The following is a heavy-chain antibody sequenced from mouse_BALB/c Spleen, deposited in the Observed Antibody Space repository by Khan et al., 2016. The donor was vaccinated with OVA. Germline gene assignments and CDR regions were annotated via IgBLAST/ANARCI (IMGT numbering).Heavy chain of an antibody. CDR2: IYPGTGNI. D-gene: IGHD3-2*02. CDR3: SREEALYYFDY. J-gene: IGHJ2*01. Sequence: QVQLKQSGAELVRPGASVKLSCKTSGYIFTTYWIHWVKQRSGQGLEWIARIYPGTGNIYYSANFKGKATLTADNSSSTAYMQVSSLKSEDAAVYCCSREEALYYFDYWGQGTTLTVSS. CDR1: GYIFTTYW. V-gene: IGHV1-76*01.